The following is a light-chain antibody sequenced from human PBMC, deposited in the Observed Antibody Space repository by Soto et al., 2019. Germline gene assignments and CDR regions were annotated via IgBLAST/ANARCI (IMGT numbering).Light chain of an antibody. J-gene: IGKJ4*02. Sequence: EKVMTQSPATLSVSPGERVTLSCRASQSVGTKLAWYQQKPGQAPRLLIYGASTRATGVPARFSGSGSGTEFNLTISSLQSEDLVIYYCQQYDVWPVVTFGGGTKVEIK. V-gene: IGKV3-15*01. CDR2: GAS. CDR3: QQYDVWPVVT. CDR1: QSVGTK.